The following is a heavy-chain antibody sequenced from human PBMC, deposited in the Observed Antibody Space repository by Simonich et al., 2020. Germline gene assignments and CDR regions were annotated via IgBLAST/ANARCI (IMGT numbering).Heavy chain of an antibody. D-gene: IGHD6-13*01. CDR2: IYYRGSP. CDR3: ARHAGFAFDI. CDR1: GGSIRSSSYY. J-gene: IGHJ3*02. V-gene: IGHV4-39*01. Sequence: QLQLQESGPGLVKPSETLSLTCTVSGGSIRSSSYYWGWIRQPPGKGLEWIGSIYYRGSPSYNPSLKSRVTISVDTSKNQFSLKLSSVTAADTAVYYCARHAGFAFDIWGQGTMVTVSS.